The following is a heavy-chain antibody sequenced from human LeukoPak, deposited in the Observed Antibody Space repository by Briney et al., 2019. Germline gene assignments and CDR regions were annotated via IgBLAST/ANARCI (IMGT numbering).Heavy chain of an antibody. D-gene: IGHD3-16*02. CDR2: TYHSGST. Sequence: SETLSLTCTGPGYSITSGYYWGWIRQPPGKGLERIGSTYHSGSTYYNPSLKSRVTISVDTSKNQFSLKLSSVTAADTAVYYCAREKSRLGELSLIDYWGQGTLVTVSS. J-gene: IGHJ4*02. CDR3: AREKSRLGELSLIDY. CDR1: GYSITSGYY. V-gene: IGHV4-38-2*02.